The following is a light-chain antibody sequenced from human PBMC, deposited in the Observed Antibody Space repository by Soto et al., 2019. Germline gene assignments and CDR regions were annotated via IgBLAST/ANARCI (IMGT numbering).Light chain of an antibody. Sequence: AIQMTKSPSSLSASVGDRVTITCRASQGIRNDLGWYQQKPGKAPELLIFAASNLQGEVPSRFSGSGSGTDFTLTISSLQPEDFATYYCLQDYNYPWTFGQGIKVEIE. CDR1: QGIRND. CDR3: LQDYNYPWT. V-gene: IGKV1-6*01. CDR2: AAS. J-gene: IGKJ1*01.